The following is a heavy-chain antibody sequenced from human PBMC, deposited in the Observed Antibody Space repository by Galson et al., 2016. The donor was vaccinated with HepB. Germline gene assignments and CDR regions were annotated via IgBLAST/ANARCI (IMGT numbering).Heavy chain of an antibody. CDR1: GGSFTGYF. Sequence: SETLSLTCGVYGGSFTGYFWTWIRQSPGKGLEWIGEINDSGRTKYNPSLKSPVTITLDTAKNQFSLKLTSVTAADTAVYYCAKDIYGDFYHDAFDVWGQGTLVTVSS. V-gene: IGHV4-34*01. D-gene: IGHD4-17*01. J-gene: IGHJ3*01. CDR3: AKDIYGDFYHDAFDV. CDR2: INDSGRT.